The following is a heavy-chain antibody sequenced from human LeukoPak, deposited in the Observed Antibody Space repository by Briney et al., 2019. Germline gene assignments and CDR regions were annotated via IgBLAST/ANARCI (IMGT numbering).Heavy chain of an antibody. J-gene: IGHJ6*03. CDR2: IYYSGST. CDR1: GDSIISYH. Sequence: SETLSLTCTVSGDSIISYHYSWIRQPPGKGLEWIGYIYYSGSTNYNTSLKRRVTISVDTSKNQFSLKLSSVTAADTAVYYCARETRLEYSSSSSDYTYYMDVWGKGTTVTVSS. D-gene: IGHD6-6*01. CDR3: ARETRLEYSSSSSDYTYYMDV. V-gene: IGHV4-59*01.